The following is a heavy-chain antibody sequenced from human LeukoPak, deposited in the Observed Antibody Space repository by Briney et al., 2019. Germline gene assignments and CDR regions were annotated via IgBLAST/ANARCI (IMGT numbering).Heavy chain of an antibody. CDR1: GFTFSSYD. Sequence: QPGRSLRLSCAASGFTFSSYDMHWVRQATRKGLEWVSAIGTAGDTYYPGSVKGRFTISRENAKNSLYLQMNSLRAGDTAVYYCARAGDYGFGPWGQGTLVTVSS. J-gene: IGHJ5*02. D-gene: IGHD4-17*01. V-gene: IGHV3-13*01. CDR2: IGTAGDT. CDR3: ARAGDYGFGP.